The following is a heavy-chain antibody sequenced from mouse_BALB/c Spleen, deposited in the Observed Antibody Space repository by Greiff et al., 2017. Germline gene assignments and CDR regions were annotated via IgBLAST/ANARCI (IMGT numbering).Heavy chain of an antibody. V-gene: IGHV1-69*02. CDR2: IYPSDSYT. Sequence: QVQLQQSGAELVRPGASVKLSCKASGYTFTSYWINWVKQRPGQGLEWIGNIYPSDSYTNYNQKFKDKATLTVDKSSSTAYMQLSSPTSEDSAVYYCTRFTTVVTYAMDYWGQGTSVTVSS. J-gene: IGHJ4*01. CDR1: GYTFTSYW. D-gene: IGHD1-1*01. CDR3: TRFTTVVTYAMDY.